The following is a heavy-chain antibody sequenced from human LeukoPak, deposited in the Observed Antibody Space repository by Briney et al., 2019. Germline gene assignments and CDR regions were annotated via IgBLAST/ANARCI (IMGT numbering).Heavy chain of an antibody. V-gene: IGHV4-4*07. J-gene: IGHJ4*02. D-gene: IGHD2-15*01. CDR2: IYTSGRT. CDR1: GGSISSYY. Sequence: SETLSLTCTVSGGSISSYYWSWIRQPAGKGLEWIGRIYTSGRTNYNPTHKSRVTMSVDTSKNQFSLKLSSVTAADTAVYYCARGPYCSGGSCSFDYWGQGTLVTVSS. CDR3: ARGPYCSGGSCSFDY.